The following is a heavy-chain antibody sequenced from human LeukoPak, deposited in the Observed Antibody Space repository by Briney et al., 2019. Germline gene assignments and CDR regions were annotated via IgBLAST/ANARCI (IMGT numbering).Heavy chain of an antibody. CDR1: GFTYSSYA. CDR3: ARDTAAFDI. CDR2: ISYDGSNT. J-gene: IGHJ3*02. Sequence: GRSLRLSCAASGFTYSSYAIHWVRQAPGKGREWGAVISYDGSNTYYADSAKGRFTISRDNSKNTLYLQMNSLRAEDTAVYYCARDTAAFDIWGQGTMVTVSS. V-gene: IGHV3-30*04.